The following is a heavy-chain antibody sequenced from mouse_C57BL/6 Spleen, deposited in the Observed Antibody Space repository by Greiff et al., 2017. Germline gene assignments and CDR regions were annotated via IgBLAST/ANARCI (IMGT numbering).Heavy chain of an antibody. J-gene: IGHJ3*01. CDR1: GYTFPSYW. Sequence: QVQLQQPGAELVKPGASVKMSCKASGYTFPSYWITWVKQRPGQGLEWIGDIYPGSGSTNYNEKFKSKATLTVDTSSSTAYMQLSSLTSEDSAVYYCAIYDGYYAVAYWGQGTLVTVSA. V-gene: IGHV1-55*01. CDR3: AIYDGYYAVAY. CDR2: IYPGSGST. D-gene: IGHD2-3*01.